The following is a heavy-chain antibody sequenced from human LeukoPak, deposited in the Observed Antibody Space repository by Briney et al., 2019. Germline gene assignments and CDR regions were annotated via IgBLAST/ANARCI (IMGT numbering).Heavy chain of an antibody. D-gene: IGHD5-18*01. Sequence: GGSLRVSCAASGFTFSSYWMSWVRQAPGKGLEWVSNIKQDGSEKYYVDSVKGRFTISRDNAKHSLYLQMNSLRAADTAVYYCARDVFIGGYSYGYGGFDYWGQGTLVTVSS. J-gene: IGHJ4*02. CDR2: IKQDGSEK. CDR1: GFTFSSYW. CDR3: ARDVFIGGYSYGYGGFDY. V-gene: IGHV3-7*01.